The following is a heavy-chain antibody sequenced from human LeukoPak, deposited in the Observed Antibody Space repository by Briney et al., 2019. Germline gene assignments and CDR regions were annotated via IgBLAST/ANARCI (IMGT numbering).Heavy chain of an antibody. J-gene: IGHJ4*02. V-gene: IGHV3-23*01. D-gene: IGHD2-2*01. Sequence: GGSLRLSCAASGFTFSTYAMSWVRQAPGKGLEWVSTITSGLTTYYADSVNGRFTISRDNSKNTVYLQMYSLRAEDTALFYCAKDYPDVAPGITTSGPFFDDWGPGILVTVSS. CDR2: ITSGLTT. CDR3: AKDYPDVAPGITTSGPFFDD. CDR1: GFTFSTYA.